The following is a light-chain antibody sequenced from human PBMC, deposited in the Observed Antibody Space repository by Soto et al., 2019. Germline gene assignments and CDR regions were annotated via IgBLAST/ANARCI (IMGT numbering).Light chain of an antibody. J-gene: IGLJ2*01. Sequence: QSALTQPASVSGSPGQSITISCTGTSSDVGSYNLVSWYQQHPGKAPKLMIYEGSKRPSGVSNRFSGSKSGNTASLTISGLQAEDDADYYCCSYAGFRVFGGGTKLTVL. CDR3: CSYAGFRV. V-gene: IGLV2-23*01. CDR1: SSDVGSYNL. CDR2: EGS.